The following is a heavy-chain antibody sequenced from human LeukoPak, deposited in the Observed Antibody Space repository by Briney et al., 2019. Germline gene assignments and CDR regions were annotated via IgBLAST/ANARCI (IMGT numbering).Heavy chain of an antibody. CDR1: GGSISSSSYY. V-gene: IGHV4-61*05. CDR2: IYYSGST. D-gene: IGHD1-26*01. J-gene: IGHJ3*02. Sequence: SETLSLTCTVSGGSISSSSYYWGWIRQPPGKGLEWIGYIYYSGSTNYNPSLKSRVTISVDTSKNQFSLKLSSVTAADTAVYYCARDPGELDAFDIWGQGTMVTVSS. CDR3: ARDPGELDAFDI.